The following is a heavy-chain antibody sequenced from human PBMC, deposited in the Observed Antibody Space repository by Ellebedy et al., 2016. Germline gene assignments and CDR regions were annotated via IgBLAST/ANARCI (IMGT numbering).Heavy chain of an antibody. CDR3: YYGHYSAS. Sequence: GESLKISXATSGFTFRNFFMSWVRQTPGKGLEWVSTISGDGGSRYFADSVKGRFTISRDNSRDTLYLQMNSLRAEDTAVYYCYYGHYSASWGQGTLVTVSS. J-gene: IGHJ4*02. CDR1: GFTFRNFF. D-gene: IGHD4-17*01. CDR2: ISGDGGSR. V-gene: IGHV3-23*01.